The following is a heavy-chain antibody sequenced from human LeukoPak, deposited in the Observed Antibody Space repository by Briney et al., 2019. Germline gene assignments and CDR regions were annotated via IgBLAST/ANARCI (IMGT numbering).Heavy chain of an antibody. CDR1: GFTFSSYN. CDR2: ISGSSSNI. D-gene: IGHD4-17*01. V-gene: IGHV3-21*01. J-gene: IGHJ4*02. CDR3: ARENDDDYYFDY. Sequence: GGSLRLSCAASGFTFSSYNMNWVRQSPGKGLEWVSSISGSSSNIYYADSVKGRFTISRDNAKNSLYLQMNSLRVEDTAVYSCARENDDDYYFDYWGQGTLVTVSS.